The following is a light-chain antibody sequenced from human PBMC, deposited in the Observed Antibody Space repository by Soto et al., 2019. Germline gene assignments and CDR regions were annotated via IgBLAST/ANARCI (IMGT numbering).Light chain of an antibody. CDR2: AAS. CDR3: QPSYRWGGGT. V-gene: IGKV1-39*01. Sequence: DIQMTQSPSSLSASVGDRVTITCRASQSISSYLNWYQQKPGKALKLLIYAASSLQSGVPSRFSGSGSGTNFPPTISSVQPEGFGTYYWQPSYRWGGGTFGQGTKVDIK. CDR1: QSISSY. J-gene: IGKJ1*01.